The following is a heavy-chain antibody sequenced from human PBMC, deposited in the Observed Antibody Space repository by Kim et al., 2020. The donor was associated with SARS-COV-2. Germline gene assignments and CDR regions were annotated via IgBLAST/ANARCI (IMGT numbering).Heavy chain of an antibody. CDR2: SNK. V-gene: IGHV3-33*01. D-gene: IGHD2-21*02. CDR3: ARGGVTAHDI. Sequence: SNKYYADAVNGRFTISRDNSKNTLYLQMNSLRAEDTAVYYCARGGVTAHDIWGQGTMVTVSS. J-gene: IGHJ3*02.